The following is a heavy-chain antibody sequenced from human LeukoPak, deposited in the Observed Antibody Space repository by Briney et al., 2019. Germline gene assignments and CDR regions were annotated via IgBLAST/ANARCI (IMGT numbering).Heavy chain of an antibody. Sequence: GGSLRLSCAASGFTFSSYWMHWVRQAPGKGLVWVSRINSDGSTTTYADSVKGRFTISRDSAKNTLYLQMNSLRAEDTAVYYCVRNLDFWGDSEDYWGQGTLVTVSS. J-gene: IGHJ4*02. V-gene: IGHV3-74*01. CDR3: VRNLDFWGDSEDY. CDR2: INSDGSTT. CDR1: GFTFSSYW. D-gene: IGHD3-3*01.